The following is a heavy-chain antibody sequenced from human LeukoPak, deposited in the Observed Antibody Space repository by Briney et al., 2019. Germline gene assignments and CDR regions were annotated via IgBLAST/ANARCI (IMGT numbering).Heavy chain of an antibody. CDR1: GFTFSSYS. J-gene: IGHJ4*02. V-gene: IGHV3-15*01. CDR3: TTSWGYKY. CDR2: IKSKSDGGTT. Sequence: KTGGSLRLSCAASGFTFSSYSMNWVRQAPGKGLEWVGRIKSKSDGGTTDYAAPVKGRFTISRDDSKNTLFLQMNSLKTEDTAVYYCTTSWGYKYWGQGTLVTVSS. D-gene: IGHD5-12*01.